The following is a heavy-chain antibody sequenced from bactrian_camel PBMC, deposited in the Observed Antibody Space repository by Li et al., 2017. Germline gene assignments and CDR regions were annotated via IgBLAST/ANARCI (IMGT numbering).Heavy chain of an antibody. J-gene: IGHJ4*01. V-gene: IGHV3S6*01. Sequence: HVQLVESGGGLVQPGGFLRLSCAASGSTFSITSMSWVRQAPGKGLEWVSSIYLDGSRTYYADSVKGRFTASRDNRKTTAYLRLTNLRVEDGAMYYCARGDWWTDSWGQGTQVTVS. CDR1: GSTFSITS. CDR3: ARGDWWTDS. CDR2: IYLDGSRT. D-gene: IGHD7*01.